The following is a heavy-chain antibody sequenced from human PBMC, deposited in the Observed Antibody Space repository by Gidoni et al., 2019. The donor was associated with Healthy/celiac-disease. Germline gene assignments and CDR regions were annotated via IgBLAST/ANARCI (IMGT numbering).Heavy chain of an antibody. Sequence: QVQLQESGPGLVKPSGTLSLTCAVSGGSISSSNWWSWVRKPPGKGLEWIGEIYHSGSTNYNPSLKSRVTISVDKSKNQFSLKLSSVTAADTAVYYCARELWTGIAAPHDAFDIWGQGTMVTVSS. CDR1: GGSISSSNW. D-gene: IGHD6-13*01. CDR2: IYHSGST. V-gene: IGHV4-4*02. J-gene: IGHJ3*02. CDR3: ARELWTGIAAPHDAFDI.